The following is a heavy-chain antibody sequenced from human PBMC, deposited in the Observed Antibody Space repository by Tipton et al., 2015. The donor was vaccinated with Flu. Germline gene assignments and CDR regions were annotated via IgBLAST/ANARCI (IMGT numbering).Heavy chain of an antibody. Sequence: QLVQSGGGVVQPGGSLRLSCAASGFSFSNYGMHWVRQAPGKGLEWVAFIRYDGSIKFYADSVKGRFTISRDNSKNTLYLQMKSLRPEDTAVFYRAKDKVSSAFGGSRSEDYWGQVTLVTVSS. D-gene: IGHD2-15*01. CDR2: IRYDGSIK. CDR3: AKDKVSSAFGGSRSEDY. J-gene: IGHJ4*02. V-gene: IGHV3-30*02. CDR1: GFSFSNYG.